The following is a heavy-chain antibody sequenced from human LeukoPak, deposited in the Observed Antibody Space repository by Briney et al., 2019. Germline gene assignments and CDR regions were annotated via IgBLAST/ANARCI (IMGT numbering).Heavy chain of an antibody. V-gene: IGHV4-59*01. D-gene: IGHD3-9*01. Sequence: SETLSLTCTVSGGSLTNYYWSWVRQSPEGGLEWMGFIYYRGRTYYNPSLKGRATISVDTSKNQFSLSLNSVTAADTAVYYCVRESDWLFDHWGPGTLVTVSS. CDR3: VRESDWLFDH. J-gene: IGHJ4*02. CDR2: IYYRGRT. CDR1: GGSLTNYY.